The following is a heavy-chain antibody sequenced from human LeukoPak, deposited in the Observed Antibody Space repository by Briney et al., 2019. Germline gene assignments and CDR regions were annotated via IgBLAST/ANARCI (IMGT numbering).Heavy chain of an antibody. D-gene: IGHD3-10*01. Sequence: SETLSLTCTLSGDSITSDTYSWSWIRQAAGMQLEWIGRIYTSGTTNYNPSLRSRVTMSVDTSKNQFSLNLNSVTAADTAVYYCARAPCFGSCRGLDVWGQGTTVTVSS. CDR1: GDSITSDTYS. CDR3: ARAPCFGSCRGLDV. J-gene: IGHJ6*02. CDR2: IYTSGTT. V-gene: IGHV4-61*02.